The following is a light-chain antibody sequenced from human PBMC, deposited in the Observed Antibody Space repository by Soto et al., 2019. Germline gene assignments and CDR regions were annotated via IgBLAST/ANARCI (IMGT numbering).Light chain of an antibody. J-gene: IGKJ4*01. Sequence: EIVLTQSPATLSLSPGERATLSCRSSQSVSSYLAWYQQKPGQAPRLLIYDASNRATGIPARFSGSGSGTIFSLAISSIAPEDFAVYFCQQRINWRLTFGGGTKVEIK. CDR1: QSVSSY. CDR2: DAS. CDR3: QQRINWRLT. V-gene: IGKV3-11*01.